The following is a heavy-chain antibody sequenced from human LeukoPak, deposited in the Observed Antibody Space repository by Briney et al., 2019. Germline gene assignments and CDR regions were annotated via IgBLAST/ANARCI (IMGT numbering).Heavy chain of an antibody. V-gene: IGHV4-4*07. D-gene: IGHD3-22*01. CDR3: ARHVRYYDSSGYYFTTKYYFDY. Sequence: SETLSLTCTVSGGSISSYFWSWIRQPAGKGLEWIGRIYTSGSTNYNPSLKSRITMSVDTSKNQFSLKLSSVTAADTAVYYCARHVRYYDSSGYYFTTKYYFDYWGQGTLVTVSS. CDR1: GGSISSYF. J-gene: IGHJ4*02. CDR2: IYTSGST.